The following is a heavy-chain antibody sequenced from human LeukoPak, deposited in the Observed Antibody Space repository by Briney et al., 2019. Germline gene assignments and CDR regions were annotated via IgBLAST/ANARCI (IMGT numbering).Heavy chain of an antibody. Sequence: GGSLRLSCAASGFTFSSYAMSWVRQAPGKGLEWVSAISGSGGSTYYADSVKGRFTISRDNSKNTLYLQMNSLRAEDTAVYYCAKTRRRVTFGGAIGHDAFDIWGQGTMVTVSS. CDR2: ISGSGGST. D-gene: IGHD3-16*02. CDR3: AKTRRRVTFGGAIGHDAFDI. J-gene: IGHJ3*02. CDR1: GFTFSSYA. V-gene: IGHV3-23*01.